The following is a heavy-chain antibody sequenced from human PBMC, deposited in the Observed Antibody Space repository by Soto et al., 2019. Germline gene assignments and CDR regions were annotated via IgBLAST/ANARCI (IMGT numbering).Heavy chain of an antibody. D-gene: IGHD3-22*01. Sequence: GSLRLSCAASGFTFSSYDMHWVRQATGKGLEWVSAIGTAGDTYYPGSVKGRFTISRENAKNSLYLQMNSLRAEDTAVYYCARVVGGVYDSSGYDAFDIWGQGTMVTVSS. J-gene: IGHJ3*02. CDR3: ARVVGGVYDSSGYDAFDI. V-gene: IGHV3-13*01. CDR1: GFTFSSYD. CDR2: IGTAGDT.